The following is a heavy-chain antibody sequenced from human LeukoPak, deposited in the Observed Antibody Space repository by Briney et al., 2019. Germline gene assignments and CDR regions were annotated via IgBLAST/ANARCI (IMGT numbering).Heavy chain of an antibody. CDR3: ARDRVVVVSSSGMDV. CDR2: INPKSGAT. V-gene: IGHV1-2*02. J-gene: IGHJ6*02. D-gene: IGHD2-15*01. Sequence: GASVKVSCKASGYTFTGYYLHWVRQAPGQGLEWMGWINPKSGATNYAQNFQGRVTLTRDTSTSTAYMELSSLRLDDTAVYHCARDRVVVVSSSGMDVWGQGTTVTVS. CDR1: GYTFTGYY.